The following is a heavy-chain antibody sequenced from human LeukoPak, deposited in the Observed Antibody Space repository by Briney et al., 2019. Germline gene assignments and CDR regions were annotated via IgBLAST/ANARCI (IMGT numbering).Heavy chain of an antibody. Sequence: SETLSLTCTVSGGSISSGDCYWSWIRQPPGKGLEWIGYIYYSGSTYYNPSLKSRVTISVDTSKNQFSLKLSSVTAADTAVYYCARDSRSVRLWFGELSPDIVGWFDPWGQGTLVTVSS. D-gene: IGHD3-10*01. CDR2: IYYSGST. CDR1: GGSISSGDCY. CDR3: ARDSRSVRLWFGELSPDIVGWFDP. V-gene: IGHV4-30-4*01. J-gene: IGHJ5*02.